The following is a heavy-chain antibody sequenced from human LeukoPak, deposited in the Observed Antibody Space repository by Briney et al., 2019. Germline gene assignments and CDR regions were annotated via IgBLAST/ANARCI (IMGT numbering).Heavy chain of an antibody. V-gene: IGHV1-8*03. D-gene: IGHD2-15*01. CDR1: GYTFISYD. CDR3: ARAGAVVDNWFDP. CDR2: MNPNSGDT. J-gene: IGHJ5*02. Sequence: ASVKVSCKASGYTFISYDINWVRQAPGQGLEWMGWMNPNSGDTGYAQEFQGRVAITRDTSISTVYMELNSLSSDDTAVYYCARAGAVVDNWFDPWGQGTLVTVSS.